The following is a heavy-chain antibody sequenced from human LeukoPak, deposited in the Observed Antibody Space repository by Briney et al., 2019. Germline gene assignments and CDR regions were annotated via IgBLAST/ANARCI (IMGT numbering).Heavy chain of an antibody. D-gene: IGHD3-10*01. Sequence: SETLSLTCDVYGGXFSGYYCSWIRQPPGKGLEWIGEINHSGSTNYNPSLKSRVTISVDTSKNQFSLKLSSVTVADTAVYYCARSIWFGELSYYFDYWGQGTLVTVSS. J-gene: IGHJ4*02. CDR3: ARSIWFGELSYYFDY. CDR1: GGXFSGYY. CDR2: INHSGST. V-gene: IGHV4-34*01.